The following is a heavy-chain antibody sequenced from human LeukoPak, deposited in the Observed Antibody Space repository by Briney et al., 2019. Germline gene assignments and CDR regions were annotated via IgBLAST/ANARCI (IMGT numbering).Heavy chain of an antibody. D-gene: IGHD2-15*01. CDR2: IIPILGIA. Sequence: SVKVSCKASGYTFTGYYMHWVRQAPGQGLEWMGRIIPILGIANYAQKFQGRVTITADKSTSTAYMELSSLRSEDAAVYYCAKDHCSGGSCYPPGAFDIWGQGTMVTVSS. CDR3: AKDHCSGGSCYPPGAFDI. V-gene: IGHV1-69*04. J-gene: IGHJ3*02. CDR1: GYTFTGYY.